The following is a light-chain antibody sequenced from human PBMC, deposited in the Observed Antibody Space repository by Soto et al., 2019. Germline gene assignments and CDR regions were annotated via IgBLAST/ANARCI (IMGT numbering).Light chain of an antibody. Sequence: EIVLTQSPGTLSLSPGESATLSCRASQSVSSNYLAWCQQKPGQAPRLLIYAASSRATGIPDRFSGSGSGTDFTLTISRLEPEDFAVYYCQQYGSSPWTFGQGTKVDIK. V-gene: IGKV3-20*01. CDR1: QSVSSNY. CDR2: AAS. CDR3: QQYGSSPWT. J-gene: IGKJ1*01.